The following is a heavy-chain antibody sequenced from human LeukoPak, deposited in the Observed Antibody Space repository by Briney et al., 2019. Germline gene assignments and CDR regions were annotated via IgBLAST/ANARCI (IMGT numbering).Heavy chain of an antibody. CDR2: VSYDGGHK. V-gene: IGHV3-30*03. D-gene: IGHD3-22*01. CDR1: GFSLNEYG. CDR3: ARDRINMMVLGHDSGLDF. Sequence: GGSLRLSCVGSGFSLNEYGIHWVRQAPGKGLEWVAVVSYDGGHKYYADSVKGRFTISRDTSSDTVSLQMNSLRVEDTAVYYRARDRINMMVLGHDSGLDFWGQGTLVTVSS. J-gene: IGHJ4*02.